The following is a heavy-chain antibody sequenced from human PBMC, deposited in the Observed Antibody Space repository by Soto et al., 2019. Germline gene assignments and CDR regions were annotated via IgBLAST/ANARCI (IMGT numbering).Heavy chain of an antibody. V-gene: IGHV4-59*01. Sequence: SETLSLTCTVSGGSISSNYWSWIRQPPGKGLEWIGYIYYSGTTIYNPSLKSRVTISVDTSKNQFSLKLSSVTAADTAVYYCGRVSSMATIGFWGQGTLVTVSS. CDR3: GRVSSMATIGF. J-gene: IGHJ4*02. D-gene: IGHD5-12*01. CDR1: GGSISSNY. CDR2: IYYSGTT.